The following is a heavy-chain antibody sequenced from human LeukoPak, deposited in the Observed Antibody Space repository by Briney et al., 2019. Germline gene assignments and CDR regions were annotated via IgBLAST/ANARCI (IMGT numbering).Heavy chain of an antibody. J-gene: IGHJ6*03. CDR2: IQYDGSNQ. CDR1: GFTFSSYG. D-gene: IGHD2-8*01. Sequence: GGSLRLSCAASGFTFSSYGMHWVRQAPGKGLQWVAYIQYDGSNQQYADSVKGRFSISRDRSKNILYLQMNSLGAEDTAVYSCAKDRCSNGIGCYYYYMDVWGKGTTVTISS. CDR3: AKDRCSNGIGCYYYYMDV. V-gene: IGHV3-30*02.